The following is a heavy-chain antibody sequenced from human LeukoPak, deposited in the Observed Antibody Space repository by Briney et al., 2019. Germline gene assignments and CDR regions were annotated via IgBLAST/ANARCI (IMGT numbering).Heavy chain of an antibody. D-gene: IGHD5-18*01. CDR1: GVSISSYY. CDR3: ARGYSYYFDY. Sequence: PSETLSLTCTVSGVSISSYYWSWIRQPPGKGLEWIGYIYSSGSTNYNPSLKSRVTISVGTSKSQFSLKLSSVSAADTAAYYCARGYSYYFDYWGQGTLVTVSS. CDR2: IYSSGST. J-gene: IGHJ4*02. V-gene: IGHV4-59*01.